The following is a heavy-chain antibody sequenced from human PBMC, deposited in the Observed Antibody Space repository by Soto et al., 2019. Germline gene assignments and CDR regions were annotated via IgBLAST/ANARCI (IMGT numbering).Heavy chain of an antibody. CDR3: VRSGTARLLRHSWFET. CDR1: GFTFNTYD. CDR2: ITTSSAYI. D-gene: IGHD2-21*01. J-gene: IGHJ5*02. V-gene: IGHV3-21*01. Sequence: EVQLVESGGGLVKPGGSLRLSCAASGFTFNTYDMNWVRQAPGKGLEWVSSITTSSAYIYYADSLKGRITISRDNAKNSLFLQMNSLRAEYTAVYYCVRSGTARLLRHSWFETWGQGTLVTVSS.